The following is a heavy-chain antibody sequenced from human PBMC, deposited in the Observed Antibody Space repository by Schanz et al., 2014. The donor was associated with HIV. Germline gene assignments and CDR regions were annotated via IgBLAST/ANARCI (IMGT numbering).Heavy chain of an antibody. CDR3: AKGSSLWSFYYGMDV. Sequence: EVLLLESGGGLVQPGGSLRLSCAASGFTFSDYAMSWVRQAPGKGLEWVSGITSNGGRTYYADSVKGRFTISRDNSKYTLYLQMNSLRAEDTAVYYCAKGSSLWSFYYGMDVWGQGTTVTVSS. V-gene: IGHV3-23*01. CDR2: ITSNGGRT. CDR1: GFTFSDYA. D-gene: IGHD3-10*01. J-gene: IGHJ6*02.